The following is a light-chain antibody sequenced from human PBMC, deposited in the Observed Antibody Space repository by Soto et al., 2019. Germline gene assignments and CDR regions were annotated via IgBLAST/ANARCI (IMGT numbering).Light chain of an antibody. CDR1: RGHSNYA. J-gene: IGLJ2*01. CDR2: LNSDGSH. V-gene: IGLV4-69*01. CDR3: QTWGSGIVV. Sequence: QLVLTQSPYASASRGASVKLTCTLSRGHSNYAIAWHQQQSEKGPRYLMKLNSDGSHSKGDGIPDRFSGSSSGAERYLTISSLQSEDEADYYCQTWGSGIVVFGGGTKLTVL.